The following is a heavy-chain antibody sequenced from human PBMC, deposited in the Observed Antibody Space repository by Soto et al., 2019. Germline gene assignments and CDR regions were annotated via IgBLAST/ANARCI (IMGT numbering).Heavy chain of an antibody. V-gene: IGHV3-23*01. Sequence: GGSLRLSCVVSGFIFSDYAMSWVRQAPGKRLEWVSTIGHNGVSTYYADSVKGRFTISRDNSKNTLYLRMNSLRADDMGVYYCAKRVSMDVWGQGTTVTVSS. CDR3: AKRVSMDV. J-gene: IGHJ6*02. CDR2: IGHNGVST. CDR1: GFIFSDYA.